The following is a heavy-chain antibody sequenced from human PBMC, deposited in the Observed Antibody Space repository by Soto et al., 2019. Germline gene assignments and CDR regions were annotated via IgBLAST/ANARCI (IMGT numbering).Heavy chain of an antibody. CDR3: ASGVTTVTTDWFDP. J-gene: IGHJ5*02. CDR1: GGSISSSSYY. CDR2: IYYSGST. V-gene: IGHV4-39*01. Sequence: SETLSLTCTVSGGSISSSSYYWGWIRQPPGKGLEWIGSIYYSGSTYYNPSLKSRVTISVDTSKNQFSLKLSSVTAADTAVYYCASGVTTVTTDWFDPWGQGTLVTVSS. D-gene: IGHD4-17*01.